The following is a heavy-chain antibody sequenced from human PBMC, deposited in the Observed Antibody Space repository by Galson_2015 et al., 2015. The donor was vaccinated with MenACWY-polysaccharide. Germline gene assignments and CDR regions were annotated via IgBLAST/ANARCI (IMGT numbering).Heavy chain of an antibody. Sequence: SLRLSCATSGFIFSNYWMSWVRLTPGKGLERLGNIKNDGTAKNYVDSVKGRFTFSRDNTKNSLYLQMSSLREEDTAVYYCAKDRHWNSFDCWGQGTLVTVSS. V-gene: IGHV3-7*04. D-gene: IGHD1/OR15-1a*01. CDR2: IKNDGTAK. CDR1: GFIFSNYW. CDR3: AKDRHWNSFDC. J-gene: IGHJ4*02.